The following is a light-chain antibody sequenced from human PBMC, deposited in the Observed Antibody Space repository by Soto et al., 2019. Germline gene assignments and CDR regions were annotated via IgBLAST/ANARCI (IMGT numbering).Light chain of an antibody. CDR3: QQDNSLPLT. V-gene: IGKV1-12*01. Sequence: DIQMTQSPSSVSASVGDRVTITCRASQGISTWLAWYQQKPGKAPNLLIYSASSLHSGVPSRFSGSGSGTDFTLTISSLRPEDSATYYCQQDNSLPLTFGGGTKVEIK. CDR2: SAS. CDR1: QGISTW. J-gene: IGKJ4*01.